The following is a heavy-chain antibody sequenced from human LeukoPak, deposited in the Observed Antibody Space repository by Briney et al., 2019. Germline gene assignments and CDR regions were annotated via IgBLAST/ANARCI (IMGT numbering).Heavy chain of an antibody. Sequence: SETLSLTCTVSGGSISSYYWGWIRQPPGKGLKWIGYIYYSGSTNYNPSLKSRVTISVDTSKNQFSLKLSSVTAADTAVYYCAREGGLGYSSSWGTIYFDYWGQGTLVTVSS. V-gene: IGHV4-59*01. CDR3: AREGGLGYSSSWGTIYFDY. CDR2: IYYSGST. D-gene: IGHD6-13*01. J-gene: IGHJ4*02. CDR1: GGSISSYY.